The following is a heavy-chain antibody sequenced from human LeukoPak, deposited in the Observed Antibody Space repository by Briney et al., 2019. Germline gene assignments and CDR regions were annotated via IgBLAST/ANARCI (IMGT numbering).Heavy chain of an antibody. CDR3: ARDGDKRFLEWLAYNWFDP. CDR2: ISSSGSTI. D-gene: IGHD3-3*01. CDR1: GFTFSDYY. Sequence: GGSLRLSCAASGFTFSDYYMSWIRQAPGKGLEWVSYISSSGSTIYYADSVKGRFTISRDNAKNSLYLHMNSLRAEDTAVYYCARDGDKRFLEWLAYNWFDPWGQGTLVTVSS. V-gene: IGHV3-11*04. J-gene: IGHJ5*02.